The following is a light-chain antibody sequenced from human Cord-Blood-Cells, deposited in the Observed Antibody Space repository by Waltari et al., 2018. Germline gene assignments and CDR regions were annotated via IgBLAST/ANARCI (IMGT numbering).Light chain of an antibody. CDR3: QQLNSYPLT. Sequence: IQLTQSPSSLSASVGDRVTITCRASQGISSYLPCYQQNPGKAPKLLIYAASTLQSGVPSRFSGSGSGTDFTLTISSLQPEDFATYYCQQLNSYPLTFGGGTKVEIK. J-gene: IGKJ4*01. CDR1: QGISSY. V-gene: IGKV1-9*01. CDR2: AAS.